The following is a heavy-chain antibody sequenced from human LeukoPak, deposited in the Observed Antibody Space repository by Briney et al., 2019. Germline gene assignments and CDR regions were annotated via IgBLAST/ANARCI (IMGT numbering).Heavy chain of an antibody. D-gene: IGHD3-10*01. CDR2: IADDGRAK. Sequence: GRSLRLSCVVSGFTFRNYGMNWVRQAPGKGLEWVAVIADDGRAKFYADSVKGRFTISRDNSKNTLYLQMNSLRAEDTAVYYCAKEATWGEWYFDYWGQGTLVTVSS. J-gene: IGHJ4*02. V-gene: IGHV3-30*18. CDR3: AKEATWGEWYFDY. CDR1: GFTFRNYG.